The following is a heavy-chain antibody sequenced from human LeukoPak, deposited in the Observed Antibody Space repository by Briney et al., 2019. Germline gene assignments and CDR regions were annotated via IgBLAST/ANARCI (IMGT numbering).Heavy chain of an antibody. CDR3: ARNQPPEGPDY. Sequence: GASVTVSCTASGYTFISYGITWVRQAPGQGLEWVGWIGTHIGNTKYAQKLQGRVTMTTDTSTSTAYMELRSLISDDTAVYYCARNQPPEGPDYWGQGTLVTVSS. V-gene: IGHV1-18*01. D-gene: IGHD1-14*01. CDR2: IGTHIGNT. CDR1: GYTFISYG. J-gene: IGHJ4*02.